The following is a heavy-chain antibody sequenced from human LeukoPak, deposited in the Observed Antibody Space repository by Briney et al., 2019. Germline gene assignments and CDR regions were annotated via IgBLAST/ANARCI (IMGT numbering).Heavy chain of an antibody. CDR1: GGSISSHF. Sequence: SETLSLTCTVSGGSISSHFWSWIRQPPGKGLEWIGNIYNSGTTNYNPSLKSRVTMSVDTSNNQLSLKLSSVTAADTAVYYCARLGSTFDIWGQGTMVTVSS. CDR2: IYNSGTT. V-gene: IGHV4-59*08. CDR3: ARLGSTFDI. J-gene: IGHJ3*02. D-gene: IGHD2-2*01.